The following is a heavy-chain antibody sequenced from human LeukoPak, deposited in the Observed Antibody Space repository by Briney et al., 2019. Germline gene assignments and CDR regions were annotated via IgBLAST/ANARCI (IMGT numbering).Heavy chain of an antibody. CDR3: ASVDYDFWSGYARWFDP. Sequence: SETLSLTCTVSGGSISSYYWSWIRQPPGKGLEWIGYIYYSGSTNYNPSLKSRVTISVDTSKNQFSLKLSSVTAADTAVYYCASVDYDFWSGYARWFDPWGQGTLATVSS. V-gene: IGHV4-59*01. J-gene: IGHJ5*02. CDR2: IYYSGST. CDR1: GGSISSYY. D-gene: IGHD3-3*01.